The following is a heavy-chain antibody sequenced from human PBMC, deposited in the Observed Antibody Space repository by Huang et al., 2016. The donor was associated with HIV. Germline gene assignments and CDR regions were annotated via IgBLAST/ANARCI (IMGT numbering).Heavy chain of an antibody. D-gene: IGHD2-2*02. CDR3: AIGQYTSTPNAFDL. CDR2: VNPKTGVT. CDR1: GYKFTGYY. J-gene: IGHJ3*01. Sequence: QVHLVQSGADMKKPGASVTVSCKASGYKFTGYYIHWVRQAPGQGLEWMGLVNPKTGVTYYAQKFQGRVTMTTDASVTTGYMELRSLTSDDTAIYYCAIGQYTSTPNAFDLWGQGTLVTVSS. V-gene: IGHV1-2*06.